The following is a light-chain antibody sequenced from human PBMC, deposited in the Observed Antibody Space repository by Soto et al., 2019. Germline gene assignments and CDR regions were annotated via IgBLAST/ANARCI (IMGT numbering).Light chain of an antibody. CDR2: AAS. J-gene: IGKJ1*01. Sequence: DIQMTQSPSSLSASVGDGFTISCHASQDISNYLNWYQQKPGKAPKLLIYAASSLQSGVPSRFSGSGSGTDFTLTISSLQPEDFATYYCQQSYSTPLTLGQGTKVDIK. CDR1: QDISNY. V-gene: IGKV1-39*01. CDR3: QQSYSTPLT.